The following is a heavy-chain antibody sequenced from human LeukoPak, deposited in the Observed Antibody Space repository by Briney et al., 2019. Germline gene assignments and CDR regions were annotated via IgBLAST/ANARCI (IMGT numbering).Heavy chain of an antibody. CDR1: GFTFSSYA. CDR3: AREGYSSGWFRN. J-gene: IGHJ4*02. D-gene: IGHD6-19*01. V-gene: IGHV3-23*01. CDR2: VSSNGAKT. Sequence: PGGSLRLSCAASGFTFSSYAITWVRQAPGKGPEWVSAVSSNGAKTYYADSVKGRFTISRDNYKNMVFLQMNSLRAEDTAVYYCAREGYSSGWFRNWGQGTLVTVSS.